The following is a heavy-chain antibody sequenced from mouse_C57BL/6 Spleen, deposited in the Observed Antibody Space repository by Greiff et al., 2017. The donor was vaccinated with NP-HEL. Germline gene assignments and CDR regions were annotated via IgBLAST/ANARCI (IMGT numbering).Heavy chain of an antibody. D-gene: IGHD1-1*01. CDR2: IWSGGST. CDR3: ARNSYYYGSSYNFDY. V-gene: IGHV2-2*01. Sequence: VQLQESGPGLVQPSQCLSITCTVSGFSFTGYGVHWVRQSPGKGLEWLGVIWSGGSTDYNAAFISRLSISKDNSKSQVFFKMISLQADDTAIYYCARNSYYYGSSYNFDYWGKGTTLTVSS. J-gene: IGHJ2*01. CDR1: GFSFTGYG.